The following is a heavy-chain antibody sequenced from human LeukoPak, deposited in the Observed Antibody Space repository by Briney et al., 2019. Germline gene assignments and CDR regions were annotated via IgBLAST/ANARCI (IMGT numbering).Heavy chain of an antibody. V-gene: IGHV3-64D*09. CDR3: VRRVVGRGFDI. J-gene: IGHJ3*02. Sequence: GGSLRLTCAASGFTFSSYAMHWVRQAPGKGLECVSGIAGNGVGTYYADSVKGRFTISRDNSKNTLFLQMSSLREEDTAVYYCVRRVVGRGFDIWGQGTMVTVSS. D-gene: IGHD2-2*01. CDR2: IAGNGVGT. CDR1: GFTFSSYA.